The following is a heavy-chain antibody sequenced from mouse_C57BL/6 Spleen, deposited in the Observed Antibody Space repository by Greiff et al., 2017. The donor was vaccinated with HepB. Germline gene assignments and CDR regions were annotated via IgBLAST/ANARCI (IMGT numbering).Heavy chain of an antibody. D-gene: IGHD2-1*01. CDR3: ARDGNYVPYYAMDY. Sequence: EVQLQQSGPGLVKPSQSLSLTCSVTGYSITSGYYWNWIRQFPGNKLEWMGYISYDGSNNYNPSLKNRISITRDTSKNQFFLKLNSVTTEDTATYYCARDGNYVPYYAMDYWGQGTSVTVSS. V-gene: IGHV3-6*01. CDR1: GYSITSGYY. CDR2: ISYDGSN. J-gene: IGHJ4*01.